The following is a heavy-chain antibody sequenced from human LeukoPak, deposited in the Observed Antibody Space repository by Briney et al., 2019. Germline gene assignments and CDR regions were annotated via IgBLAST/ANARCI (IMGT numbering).Heavy chain of an antibody. V-gene: IGHV1-8*01. J-gene: IGHJ3*02. CDR2: MNPDSGNT. CDR3: QVGCGGSCYSRDAFDI. Sequence: ASVKVSCKASGYTLTSYDINWVRQATGQGLEWMGWMNPDSGNTGYAQKFQGRVTVTRNTSISTAYMELSSLRSEDTAVYYCQVGCGGSCYSRDAFDIWGQGTTVTVSS. D-gene: IGHD2-15*01. CDR1: GYTLTSYD.